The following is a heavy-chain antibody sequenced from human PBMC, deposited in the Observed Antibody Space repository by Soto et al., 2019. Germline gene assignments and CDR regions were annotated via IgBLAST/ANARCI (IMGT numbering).Heavy chain of an antibody. CDR3: ARYDFWSGDAFDI. J-gene: IGHJ3*02. CDR1: GFTFSSYA. D-gene: IGHD3-3*01. Sequence: EVQLLESGGGLVQPGGSLRLSCAASGFTFSSYAMSWVRQAPGKGLEWVSAISGSGGSTYYADSVKGRFTISRDNSKNTLYLQMNSLRAEDTAVYYCARYDFWSGDAFDIWGQGTMVTVSS. CDR2: ISGSGGST. V-gene: IGHV3-23*01.